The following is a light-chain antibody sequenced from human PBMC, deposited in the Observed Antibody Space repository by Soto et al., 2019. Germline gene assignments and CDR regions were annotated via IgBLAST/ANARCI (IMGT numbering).Light chain of an antibody. CDR3: QVWDSVTDPNYV. Sequence: SYDLTQTPSVSVAPGQSARITCGGDNIGRKSVHWYQQKPGQAPVLVVFDDRDRPSGIPERFSGSNSENTATLTISRVEAGDEADYYCQVWDSVTDPNYVFGPGTKVTVL. CDR1: NIGRKS. J-gene: IGLJ1*01. V-gene: IGLV3-21*02. CDR2: DDR.